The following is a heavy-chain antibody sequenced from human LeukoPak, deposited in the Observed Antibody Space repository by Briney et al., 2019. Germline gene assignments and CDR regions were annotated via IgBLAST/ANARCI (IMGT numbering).Heavy chain of an antibody. CDR3: ASSLLYPDAFDI. CDR1: GYTFTVFY. CDR2: INPKSGGT. V-gene: IGHV1-2*02. D-gene: IGHD2-8*01. Sequence: ASVTVSCTASGYTFTVFYMHWVRPGPGQGLEWRGWINPKSGGTNYAQKFQGRVTMTWATSISTASMERSRLRSDDTAVYYCASSLLYPDAFDIWGQRTMDTVPS. J-gene: IGHJ3*02.